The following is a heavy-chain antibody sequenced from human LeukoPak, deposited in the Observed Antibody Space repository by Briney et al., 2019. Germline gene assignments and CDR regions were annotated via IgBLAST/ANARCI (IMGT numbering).Heavy chain of an antibody. V-gene: IGHV4-38-2*02. Sequence: SETLSLTCTVSGYSISSGYYWGWIRQPPGKGLEWIGSIYHSGSTYYNPSLKSRVTISVDTSKNQFSLKLSSVTAADTAVYYCAKIKTTFGVFTHAFDIWGQGTIVTVSS. CDR3: AKIKTTFGVFTHAFDI. CDR1: GYSISSGYY. J-gene: IGHJ3*02. D-gene: IGHD3-3*01. CDR2: IYHSGST.